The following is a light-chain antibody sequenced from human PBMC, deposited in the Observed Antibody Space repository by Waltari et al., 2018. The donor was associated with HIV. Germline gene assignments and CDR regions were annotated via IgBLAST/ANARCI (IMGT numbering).Light chain of an antibody. J-gene: IGLJ3*02. CDR3: QTWGAGIQEV. CDR2: LKRDGSH. Sequence: QLVLTQSPSASASLGASVKLTCTLSSGHSNYAIAWHQQQPGKGPRCLMKLKRDGSHIKGDGITALFSGSSSGDERSLTISSLQSEDEADYYCQTWGAGIQEVFGGGTKLTVL. V-gene: IGLV4-69*01. CDR1: SGHSNYA.